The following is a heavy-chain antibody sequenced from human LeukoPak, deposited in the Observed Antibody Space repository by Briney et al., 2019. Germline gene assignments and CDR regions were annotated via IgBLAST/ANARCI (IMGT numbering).Heavy chain of an antibody. V-gene: IGHV4-34*01. D-gene: IGHD3-22*01. CDR2: IYYSGST. CDR1: GGSFSGYY. J-gene: IGHJ5*02. Sequence: SETLSLTCAVYGGSFSGYYWSWIRQPPGKGLEWIGSIYYSGSTYYNPSLKSRVTISVDTSKNQFSLKLSSVTAADTAVYYCARRRYYYDSSGYYYNNWFDPWGQGTLVTVSS. CDR3: ARRRYYYDSSGYYYNNWFDP.